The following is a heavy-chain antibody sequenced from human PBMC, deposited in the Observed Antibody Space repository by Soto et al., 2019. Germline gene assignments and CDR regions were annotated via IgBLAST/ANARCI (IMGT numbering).Heavy chain of an antibody. CDR1: GFTFSSYS. V-gene: IGHV3-21*01. Sequence: GGSLRLSCAASGFTFSSYSMNWVRQAPGKGLEWVSSISSSSSYIYYADSVKGRFTISRDNAKNSLYLQMNSLRAEDTAVYYCARGIDFWSGYEGNWFDPWGQGTLVTVSS. CDR3: ARGIDFWSGYEGNWFDP. CDR2: ISSSSSYI. J-gene: IGHJ5*02. D-gene: IGHD3-3*01.